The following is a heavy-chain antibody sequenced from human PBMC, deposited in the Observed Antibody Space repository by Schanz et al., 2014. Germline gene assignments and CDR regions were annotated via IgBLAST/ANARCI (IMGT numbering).Heavy chain of an antibody. CDR2: INPNSGDT. CDR1: GYTFTNFF. CDR3: ARDLSSGKPCDY. V-gene: IGHV1-2*06. Sequence: QVHLVQSGAEVHKPGASLKISCKASGYTFTNFFLHWVRQAPGQGLEWMGRINPNSGDTNYAQKCQGRVTMTRDTSTSTAYMELSRLRSDDTAIYYCARDLSSGKPCDYWGQGTLVTVSS. D-gene: IGHD6-25*01. J-gene: IGHJ4*02.